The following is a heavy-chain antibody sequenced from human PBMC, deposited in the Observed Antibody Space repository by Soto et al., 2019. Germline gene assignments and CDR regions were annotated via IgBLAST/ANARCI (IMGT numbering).Heavy chain of an antibody. V-gene: IGHV2-70*01. CDR3: ARRAAYSSSYFFDY. CDR2: VDWDDDK. D-gene: IGHD6-6*01. J-gene: IGHJ4*02. Sequence: SGPTLVNPTQTLTLTCTFSGFSLRTSGMCVSWIRQPPGKALEWLALVDWDDDKYYDTSLRTRLTISRDTSKNQVILTMTNMDPVDTATYYCARRAAYSSSYFFDYWGQGSLVTVSS. CDR1: GFSLRTSGMC.